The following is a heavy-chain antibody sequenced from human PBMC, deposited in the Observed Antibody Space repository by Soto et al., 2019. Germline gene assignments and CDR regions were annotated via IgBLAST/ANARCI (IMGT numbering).Heavy chain of an antibody. CDR3: AKMVGTTRGDY. Sequence: QVQLQESGPGLVKPSGTLSLTCTVSGASISSTSSGDWWSWVRQPPGKGLEWIGEIHHSGNSNYNPSRKRRVTRSVDKSKNQVSLRVSSVSAADTAVYYCAKMVGTTRGDYWGQGTLVTVSS. D-gene: IGHD1-26*01. J-gene: IGHJ4*02. V-gene: IGHV4-4*02. CDR1: GASISSTSSGDW. CDR2: IHHSGNS.